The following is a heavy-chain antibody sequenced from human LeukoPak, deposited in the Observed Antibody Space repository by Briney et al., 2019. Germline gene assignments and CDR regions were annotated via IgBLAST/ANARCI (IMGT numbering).Heavy chain of an antibody. Sequence: GGSLRLSCAASGFTLSEYYMSWMRQAPGKCLEWVSYISSSGSNLYYADSLKGRFTMTRDNAKNSLYLQMNSLRAHDIAVYCCVRLREMNKSGAHQGPLYLRQGTIATLSS. V-gene: IGHV3-11*01. CDR3: VRLREMNKSGAHQGPLY. J-gene: IGHJ4*02. D-gene: IGHD5-24*01. CDR2: ISSSGSNL. CDR1: GFTLSEYY.